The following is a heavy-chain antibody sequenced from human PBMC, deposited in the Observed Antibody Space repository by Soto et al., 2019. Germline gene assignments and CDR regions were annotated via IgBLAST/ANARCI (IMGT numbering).Heavy chain of an antibody. Sequence: GGSLRLSCAASGFTFSSYGMHWVRQAPGKGLEWVAVIWYDGSNKYYADSVKGRFTISRDNSKNTLYLQMNSLRAEDTAVYYCARVRAAAGTWWYFDYWGQGTLVTVSS. V-gene: IGHV3-33*01. J-gene: IGHJ4*02. D-gene: IGHD6-13*01. CDR2: IWYDGSNK. CDR1: GFTFSSYG. CDR3: ARVRAAAGTWWYFDY.